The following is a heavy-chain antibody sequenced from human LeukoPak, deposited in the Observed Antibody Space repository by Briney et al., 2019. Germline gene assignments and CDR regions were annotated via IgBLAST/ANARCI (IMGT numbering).Heavy chain of an antibody. V-gene: IGHV3-30*18. CDR2: ISYDGSNK. CDR3: AKDLPGYCSGGSCHTIDY. Sequence: SCKASGGTFSSYGMHWVRQAPGKGLEWVAVISYDGSNKYYADSVKGRFTISRDNSKNTLYLQMNSLRAEDTAVYYCAKDLPGYCSGGSCHTIDYWGQGTLVTVSS. CDR1: GGTFSSYG. D-gene: IGHD2-15*01. J-gene: IGHJ4*02.